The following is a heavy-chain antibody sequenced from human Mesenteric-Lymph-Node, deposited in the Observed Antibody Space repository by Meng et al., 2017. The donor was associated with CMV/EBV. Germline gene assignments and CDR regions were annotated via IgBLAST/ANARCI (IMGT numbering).Heavy chain of an antibody. CDR3: ARAGGYSSGWAL. CDR1: GFTFSSYG. CDR2: IWYDGSNK. J-gene: IGHJ4*02. Sequence: GESLKISCAASGFTFSSYGMHWVRQAPGKGLEWVAVIWYDGSNKYYADSVKGRFTISRDNSKNTLYLQMNSLRAEDTAVYYCARAGGYSSGWALWGQGTLVTVSS. D-gene: IGHD6-19*01. V-gene: IGHV3-33*01.